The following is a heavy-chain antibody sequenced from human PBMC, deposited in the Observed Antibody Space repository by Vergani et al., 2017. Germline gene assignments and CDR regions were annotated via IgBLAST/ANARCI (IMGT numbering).Heavy chain of an antibody. V-gene: IGHV3-30*04. CDR3: ARDPTPCRSSTSCHSGGLFDY. J-gene: IGHJ4*02. CDR2: ISYDGSNK. D-gene: IGHD2-2*01. CDR1: GFTFSSYA. Sequence: QVQLVESGGGVVQPGRSLRLSCAASGFTFSSYAMPWVRPAPGKGLEWVAVISYDGSNKYYAASVKGRFTISRDNSKNTLDLQMNSRRAEDTAVYYCARDPTPCRSSTSCHSGGLFDYWGQGTLVTVSS.